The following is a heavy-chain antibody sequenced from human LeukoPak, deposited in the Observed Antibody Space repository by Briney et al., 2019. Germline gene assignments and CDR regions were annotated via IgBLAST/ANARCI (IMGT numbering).Heavy chain of an antibody. CDR1: GFTFDDYA. Sequence: GGSLRLSCAASGFTFDDYAMHWVRQAPGEGLEWVSGISWNSGSIGYADSVKGRFTISRDNAKNSLYLQMNSLRAEDTALYYCAKDIFGAAAAPGYFQHWGQGTLVTVSS. J-gene: IGHJ1*01. D-gene: IGHD6-13*01. CDR3: AKDIFGAAAAPGYFQH. V-gene: IGHV3-9*01. CDR2: ISWNSGSI.